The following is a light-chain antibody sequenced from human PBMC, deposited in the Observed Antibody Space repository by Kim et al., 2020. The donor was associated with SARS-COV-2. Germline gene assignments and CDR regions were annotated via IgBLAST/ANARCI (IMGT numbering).Light chain of an antibody. CDR2: AAS. J-gene: IGKJ1*01. V-gene: IGKV1-39*01. CDR3: QQTHSTPPT. Sequence: SASVGDRVIITCRASESISIYLNWYQQKPGKAPKPLIYAASSLQSGVPSRFSGSGSGTDFTLPISNLQPEDFATYSCQQTHSTPPTFGQGTELEI. CDR1: ESISIY.